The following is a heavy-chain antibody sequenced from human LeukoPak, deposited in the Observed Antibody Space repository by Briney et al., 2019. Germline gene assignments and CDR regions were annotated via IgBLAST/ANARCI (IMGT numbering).Heavy chain of an antibody. V-gene: IGHV3-23*01. D-gene: IGHD6-19*01. CDR1: GFTFSNSA. CDR3: AKGRAGYSSGWSDY. J-gene: IGHJ4*02. Sequence: PGGSLRLSCEAPGFTFSNSAMYLVRPAPGHGLEWVSAISGSGGSTYYADSVKGRFTISRDNSKNTLYLQMNSLRADDTAVYYCAKGRAGYSSGWSDYWGQGTLVTVNS. CDR2: ISGSGGST.